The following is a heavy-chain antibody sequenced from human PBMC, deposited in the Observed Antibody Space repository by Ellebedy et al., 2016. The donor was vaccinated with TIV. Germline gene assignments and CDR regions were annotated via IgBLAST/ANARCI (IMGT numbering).Heavy chain of an antibody. D-gene: IGHD2-8*01. V-gene: IGHV1-2*05. CDR1: GYTFTAYY. CDR2: VNANTGDT. Sequence: AASVKDSCKASGYTFTAYYMKWVRQAPGQGLQEMGRVNANTGDTNYAQKCQGRVTMSRDTSITTAYMELSSLKSDDTVVYYCAREVSQYGMDVWGQGTTVTVSS. J-gene: IGHJ6*02. CDR3: AREVSQYGMDV.